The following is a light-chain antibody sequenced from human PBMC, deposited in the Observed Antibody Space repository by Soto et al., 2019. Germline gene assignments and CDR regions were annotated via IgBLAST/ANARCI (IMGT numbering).Light chain of an antibody. CDR3: CSYSSGSTPWV. CDR1: SSDVGGYNY. Sequence: QSALTQPASVSGSPGQSITISCTGTSSDVGGYNYVSWYQHHPGKAPKLIIFDVSDRPSGISDRFSASKSGNTASLTISGLQAEDEADYYCCSYSSGSTPWVXGTGTKVTVL. CDR2: DVS. J-gene: IGLJ1*01. V-gene: IGLV2-14*03.